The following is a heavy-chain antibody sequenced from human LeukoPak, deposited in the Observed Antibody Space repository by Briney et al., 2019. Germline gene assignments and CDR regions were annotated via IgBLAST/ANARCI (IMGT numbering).Heavy chain of an antibody. J-gene: IGHJ5*02. V-gene: IGHV4-39*01. CDR3: ARQDYDILTGYGGWPKKWFDP. CDR2: IYYSGST. CDR1: GGSIGSSSYY. Sequence: PSETLSLTCTVSGGSIGSSSYYWGWIRQPPGTGLEWIGSIYYSGSTNYNPSLKGRVIISVDTSKNQFSLKLSSVSAADTAVYYCARQDYDILTGYGGWPKKWFDPWGQGTLVTVSS. D-gene: IGHD3-9*01.